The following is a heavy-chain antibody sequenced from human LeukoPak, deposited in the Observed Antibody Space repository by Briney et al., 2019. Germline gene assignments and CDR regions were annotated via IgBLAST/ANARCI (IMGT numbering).Heavy chain of an antibody. D-gene: IGHD3-9*01. Sequence: SETLSLTCTVSGGSISSSSYYWGWICQPPGKGLEWIGSIYYSGSTYYNPSLKSRVTISVDTSKNQFSLKLSSVTAADTAVYYCARHHTVDDILTGYPYYFDYWGQGTLVTVSS. CDR1: GGSISSSSYY. CDR2: IYYSGST. CDR3: ARHHTVDDILTGYPYYFDY. V-gene: IGHV4-39*01. J-gene: IGHJ4*02.